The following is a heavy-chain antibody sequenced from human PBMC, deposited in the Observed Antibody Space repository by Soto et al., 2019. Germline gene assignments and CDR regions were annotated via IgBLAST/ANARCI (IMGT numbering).Heavy chain of an antibody. V-gene: IGHV1-18*01. CDR1: GYTFTNYG. Sequence: QVQLVQSGTEVKHPGASVNISCKASGYTFTNYGITWVRQTPGQGLEWMGWISPYNGNTNYAQKLQGRVTMTTDTSTSTAYMELRSLRSDDTAVYYCAGLGPYDSSTYFLSLWGRGTLVTVSS. D-gene: IGHD3-22*01. CDR2: ISPYNGNT. CDR3: AGLGPYDSSTYFLSL. J-gene: IGHJ2*01.